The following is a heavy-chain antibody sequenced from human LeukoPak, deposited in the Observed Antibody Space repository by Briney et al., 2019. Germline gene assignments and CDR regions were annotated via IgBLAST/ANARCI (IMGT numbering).Heavy chain of an antibody. D-gene: IGHD3-3*01. CDR1: GYTFTGYY. V-gene: IGHV1-2*02. J-gene: IGHJ6*03. CDR2: INPNSGGT. CDR3: ARDLLRYEWLFYYYYYMDV. Sequence: ASVKVSCKASGYTFTGYYLHWVRQAPGQGLEWRGWINPNSGGTNYAQTFQGRVTMTRATSISTAYMELSRLRSDDTAVYYCARDLLRYEWLFYYYYYMDVWGKGTTVTVSS.